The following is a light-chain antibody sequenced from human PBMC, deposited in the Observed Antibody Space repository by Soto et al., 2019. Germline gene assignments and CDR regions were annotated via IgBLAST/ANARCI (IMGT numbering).Light chain of an antibody. J-gene: IGLJ2*01. CDR1: SSDFGGYNY. CDR2: DVN. CDR3: SSYIGSANWGVA. V-gene: IGLV2-8*01. Sequence: QSALTQPPSASGSPGQSVTISCTGTSSDFGGYNYVSWYQQHPGKAPKVLIYDVNERPSGVPDRFSGSRSGNTASLTVSGLQPEDEAHYYCSSYIGSANWGVAFGGGTKLTVL.